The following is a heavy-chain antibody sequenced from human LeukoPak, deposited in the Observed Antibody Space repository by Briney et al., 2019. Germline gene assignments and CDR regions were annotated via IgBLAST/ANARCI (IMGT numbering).Heavy chain of an antibody. V-gene: IGHV1-2*02. CDR2: INPNSGDT. Sequence: GGSVKVSCKGSGFPFNGYYMHWVRQAPGQGLEWMGWINPNSGDTNYAQKFQGRVTMTRDTSISTAYMELRSLRSDDTAVYHCAREGDSSADVFDIWGLGTMVTVSS. CDR3: AREGDSSADVFDI. CDR1: GFPFNGYY. D-gene: IGHD3-22*01. J-gene: IGHJ3*02.